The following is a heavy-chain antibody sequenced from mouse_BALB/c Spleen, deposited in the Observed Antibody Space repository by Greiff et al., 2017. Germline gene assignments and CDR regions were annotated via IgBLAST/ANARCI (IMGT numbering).Heavy chain of an antibody. CDR3: AESYYGNYAWFAY. D-gene: IGHD2-10*01. J-gene: IGHJ3*01. CDR1: GYSITSDYA. Sequence: EVHLVESGPGLVKPSQSLSLTCTVTGYSITSDYAWNWIRQFPGNKLEWMGYISYSGSTSYNPSLKSRISITRDTSKNQFFLQLNSVTTEDTATYYCAESYYGNYAWFAYWGQGTLVTVSA. V-gene: IGHV3-2*02. CDR2: ISYSGST.